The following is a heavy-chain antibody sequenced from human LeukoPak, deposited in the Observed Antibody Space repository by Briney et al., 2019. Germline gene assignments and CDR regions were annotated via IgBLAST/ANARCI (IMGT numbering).Heavy chain of an antibody. J-gene: IGHJ3*02. V-gene: IGHV3-23*01. CDR1: GFTFSRHG. CDR2: LSSAGVTA. Sequence: PGGSLRLSCSASGFTFSRHGMSWVRQAPGKGLEWVSSLSSAGVTAYYADSVKGRFTISRDNSKNTLSLHMSSLRAEDTAVYYCAKFYSKGSDAFDIWGQGTMVTVSS. CDR3: AKFYSKGSDAFDI. D-gene: IGHD2-15*01.